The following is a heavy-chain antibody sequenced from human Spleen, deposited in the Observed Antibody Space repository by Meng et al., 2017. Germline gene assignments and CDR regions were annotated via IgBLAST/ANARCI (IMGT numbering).Heavy chain of an antibody. V-gene: IGHV1-2*06. J-gene: IGHJ4*02. Sequence: ASVKVSCKASGYTFTGYYMHWVRQAPGQGLEWMGRINPNSGGTNYAQKFQGRVTMTRDTSTSTAYMELRSLRSDDTAVYYCARDLGKLWFRIDYWGQGTLVTVSS. CDR1: GYTFTGYY. D-gene: IGHD5-18*01. CDR2: INPNSGGT. CDR3: ARDLGKLWFRIDY.